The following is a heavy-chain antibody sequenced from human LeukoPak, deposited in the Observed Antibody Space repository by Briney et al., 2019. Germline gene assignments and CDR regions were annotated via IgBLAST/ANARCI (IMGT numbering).Heavy chain of an antibody. CDR1: GFTVSSNY. D-gene: IGHD6-19*01. V-gene: IGHV3-66*01. CDR3: ARDQQWLVPDY. Sequence: PGGSLRLSCAAPGFTVSSNYMSWVRQAPGKGLEWVSVIYSGGSTYYADSVKGRFTISRDNSKNTPYLQMNSLRAEDTAVYYCARDQQWLVPDYWGQGTLVTVSS. CDR2: IYSGGST. J-gene: IGHJ4*02.